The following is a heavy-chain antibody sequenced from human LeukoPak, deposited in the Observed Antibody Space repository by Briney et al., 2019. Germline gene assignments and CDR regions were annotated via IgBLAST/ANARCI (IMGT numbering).Heavy chain of an antibody. CDR2: IYSGGST. Sequence: GGSLRLSCAASGFTVSSNYMSWVRQAPGRGLEWVSVIYSGGSTYYADSVKGRFTISRDNSKNTLYLQMNSLRAEDTAVYYCARLDYGDYNDYWGQGTLVTVSS. D-gene: IGHD4-17*01. CDR1: GFTVSSNY. J-gene: IGHJ4*02. CDR3: ARLDYGDYNDY. V-gene: IGHV3-66*02.